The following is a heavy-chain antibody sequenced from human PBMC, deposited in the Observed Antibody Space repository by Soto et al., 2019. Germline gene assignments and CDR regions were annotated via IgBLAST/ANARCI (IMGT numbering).Heavy chain of an antibody. D-gene: IGHD5-18*01. Sequence: GGSLRLSCAASGFTFSNYAMSWVRQAPGKGLEWVSTFTRSGNTYYADSVKGRFTIYRDNSKNTLYLQMDSLRSEDTAVYYCARGSVDTAMVTPANAFDIWGQGTMVTVSS. CDR2: FTRSGNT. CDR3: ARGSVDTAMVTPANAFDI. J-gene: IGHJ3*02. V-gene: IGHV3-23*01. CDR1: GFTFSNYA.